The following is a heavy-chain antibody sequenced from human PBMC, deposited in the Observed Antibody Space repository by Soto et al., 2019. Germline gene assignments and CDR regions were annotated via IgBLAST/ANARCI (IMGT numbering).Heavy chain of an antibody. Sequence: SETLSLTCAVYGGSFSGYYWSWIRQPPGKGLEWIGEINHSGSTNYNPSLKSRVTISVDTSKNQFSLKLSSVTAADTAVYYCARGLAVPKRWNGDYYYYGMDVWCQGTTVPVSS. J-gene: IGHJ6*02. D-gene: IGHD1-1*01. CDR2: INHSGST. CDR3: ARGLAVPKRWNGDYYYYGMDV. V-gene: IGHV4-34*01. CDR1: GGSFSGYY.